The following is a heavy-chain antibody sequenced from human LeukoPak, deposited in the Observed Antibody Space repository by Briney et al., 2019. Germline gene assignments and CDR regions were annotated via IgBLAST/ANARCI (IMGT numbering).Heavy chain of an antibody. V-gene: IGHV3-30*02. J-gene: IGHJ6*03. D-gene: IGHD1-26*01. CDR3: AKAGGSYYDYYYYYMDV. Sequence: GSLRLSCAASGFTLSSYGMHWVRQAPGKGLEWVAFIRYDGSNKYYADSVKGRFTISRDNSKNTLYLQMNSLRAEDTAVYYCAKAGGSYYDYYYYYMDVWGKGTTVTVSS. CDR1: GFTLSSYG. CDR2: IRYDGSNK.